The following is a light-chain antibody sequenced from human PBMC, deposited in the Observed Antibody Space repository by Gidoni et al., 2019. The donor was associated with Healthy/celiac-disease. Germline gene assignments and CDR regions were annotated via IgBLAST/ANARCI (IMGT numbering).Light chain of an antibody. CDR1: QSVSSN. Sequence: EIVMTQSPATLSVSPGERATLSCRASQSVSSNLAWYQQKPGQAPRLLIYGASTRATGIPARWSGSGSGTEFTLTISSLQSEDFAVYYCQQYNNWPPFTFGPGTKVDIK. J-gene: IGKJ3*01. CDR3: QQYNNWPPFT. CDR2: GAS. V-gene: IGKV3-15*01.